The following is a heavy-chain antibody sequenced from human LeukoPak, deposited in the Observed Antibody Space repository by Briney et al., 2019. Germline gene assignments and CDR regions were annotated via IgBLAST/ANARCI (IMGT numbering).Heavy chain of an antibody. V-gene: IGHV4-38-2*02. D-gene: IGHD3-16*02. J-gene: IGHJ4*02. CDR1: GYSISSGYF. Sequence: SETLSLTCTVSGYSISSGYFWGWIRQPPGKGLEWIGTIYNSGSTYYNASLESRVTISVDTSKNQFSLKLSSVTAADTAVYYCARLGTGLSARRCCDDYWGQGTLVTVSS. CDR2: IYNSGST. CDR3: ARLGTGLSARRCCDDY.